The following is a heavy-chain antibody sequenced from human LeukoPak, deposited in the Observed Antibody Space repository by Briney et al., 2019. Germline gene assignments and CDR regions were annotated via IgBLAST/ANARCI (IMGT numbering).Heavy chain of an antibody. J-gene: IGHJ4*02. D-gene: IGHD3-10*01. CDR1: GFTFGDYA. Sequence: PGRSLRLSCTASGFTFGDYAMSWVRQAPGKGLEWVAVIWYDGSTKYYADSVKGRFTISRDNSKNTLYLQMNSLRAEDTAVYYCAKDLSGEYYFDYWGQGTLVTVSS. CDR2: IWYDGSTK. CDR3: AKDLSGEYYFDY. V-gene: IGHV3-33*06.